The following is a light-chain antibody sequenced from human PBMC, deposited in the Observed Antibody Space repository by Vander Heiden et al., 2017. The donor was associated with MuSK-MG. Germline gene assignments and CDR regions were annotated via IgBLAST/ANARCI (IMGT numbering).Light chain of an antibody. V-gene: IGLV2-14*01. Sequence: SALPQPASVSGSPGKSITISCTGTSSDVGGYNYVSWYQQHPGKAPKLMIYDVSNRPSGVSNRFSGSKSGNTASLTISGLQAEDEADYYCSSYTSSSTRVFGGGTKLTVL. CDR3: SSYTSSSTRV. J-gene: IGLJ3*02. CDR2: DVS. CDR1: SSDVGGYNY.